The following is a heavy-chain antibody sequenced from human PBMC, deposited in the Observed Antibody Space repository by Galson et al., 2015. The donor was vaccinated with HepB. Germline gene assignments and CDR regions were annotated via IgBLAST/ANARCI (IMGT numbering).Heavy chain of an antibody. V-gene: IGHV3-23*01. CDR3: AKDVSRQGPTPYAFDI. D-gene: IGHD5/OR15-5a*01. CDR1: GFTFSSYA. CDR2: ISGSGGST. Sequence: SLRLSCAASGFTFSSYAMSWVRQAPGKGLEWVSAISGSGGSTYYADSVKGRFTISRDNSKNTLYPQMNSLRAEDTAVYYCAKDVSRQGPTPYAFDIWGQGTMVTVSS. J-gene: IGHJ3*02.